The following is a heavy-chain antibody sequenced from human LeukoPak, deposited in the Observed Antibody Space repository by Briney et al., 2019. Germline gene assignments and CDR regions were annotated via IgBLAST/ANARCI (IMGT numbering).Heavy chain of an antibody. CDR3: ARTGGGYAFDI. CDR2: INSDGSST. V-gene: IGHV3-74*01. D-gene: IGHD1-1*01. J-gene: IGHJ3*02. CDR1: GFTFTSYW. Sequence: GGSLRLSCAASGFTFTSYWMHWVRQAPGKGLVWVARINSDGSSTSYADSVKGRFTISRDNAKNTLYLQMNSLRAEDTAVYYCARTGGGYAFDICGQGTMVTVSS.